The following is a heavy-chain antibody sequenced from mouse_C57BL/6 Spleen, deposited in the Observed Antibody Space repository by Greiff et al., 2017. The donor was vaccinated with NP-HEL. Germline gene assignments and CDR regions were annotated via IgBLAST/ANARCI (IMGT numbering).Heavy chain of an antibody. CDR1: GYSFTDYN. Sequence: EVQLQHSGPELVKPGASVKISCKASGYSFTDYNMNWVKQSNGKSLEWIGVINPNYGTTSYNQKFKGKATLTVDKSSSTAYMQLNSLTSEDSAVYDCARRGCSSGYVYYAMDYWGQGTSVTVSS. J-gene: IGHJ4*01. CDR3: ARRGCSSGYVYYAMDY. V-gene: IGHV1-39*01. D-gene: IGHD3-2*02. CDR2: INPNYGTT.